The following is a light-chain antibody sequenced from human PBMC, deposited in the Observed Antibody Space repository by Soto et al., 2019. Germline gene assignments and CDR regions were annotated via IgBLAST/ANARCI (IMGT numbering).Light chain of an antibody. CDR2: GAS. Sequence: IVLTHSPGTLSLSPGDRATLSCRASHSMSNSNLAWYQHKPGQAPRLLIYGASNRATGIPDRFSGSGSGTDFILTINGLEPEDFAVYYCQEFASNFGGGTKVDIK. V-gene: IGKV3-20*01. J-gene: IGKJ4*01. CDR3: QEFASN. CDR1: HSMSNSN.